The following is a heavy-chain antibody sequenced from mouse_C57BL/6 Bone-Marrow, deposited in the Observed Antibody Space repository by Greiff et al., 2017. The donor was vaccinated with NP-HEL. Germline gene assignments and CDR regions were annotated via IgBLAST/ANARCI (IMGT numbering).Heavy chain of an antibody. CDR1: GFSLSTSGMG. V-gene: IGHV8-12*01. Sequence: LKESGPGILQSSQTLSLTCSFSGFSLSTSGMGVSWIRQPSGKGLEWLAHIYWDDDKRYNPSLKSRLTISKDTSRNQVFLKITSVDTADTATYYCARRERFYGSSPYWYFDVWGTGTTVTVSS. CDR2: IYWDDDK. D-gene: IGHD1-1*01. CDR3: ARRERFYGSSPYWYFDV. J-gene: IGHJ1*03.